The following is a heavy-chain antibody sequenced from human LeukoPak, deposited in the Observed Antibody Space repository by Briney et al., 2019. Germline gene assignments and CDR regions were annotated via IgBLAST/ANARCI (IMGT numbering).Heavy chain of an antibody. CDR1: GFTFSSYW. CDR2: IKQDGSEK. Sequence: GGSLRLSCAADGFTFSSYWMSWVRQAPGKGLEWVANIKQDGSEKNYVDSVKGRFTIPRDNAKNSLYLQMNSLRAEDTAVYYCARDGTFTDYGDYGAYACWGQGTLVTVSS. CDR3: ARDGTFTDYGDYGAYAC. D-gene: IGHD4-17*01. J-gene: IGHJ4*02. V-gene: IGHV3-7*01.